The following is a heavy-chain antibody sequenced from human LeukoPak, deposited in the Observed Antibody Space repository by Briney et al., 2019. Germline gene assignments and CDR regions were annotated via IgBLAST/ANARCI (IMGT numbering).Heavy chain of an antibody. V-gene: IGHV1-24*01. D-gene: IGHD2-2*02. CDR3: ATARIVVVPAAIHYYFDY. CDR2: FDPEDGET. Sequence: ASVKVSCKVSGYTLTELSMHWVRQAPGKGLEWMGGFDPEDGETIYAQKFQGRVTMTEDTSTDTAYMELSSLRPEDTAVYYCATARIVVVPAAIHYYFDYWGQGTLVTVSS. CDR1: GYTLTELS. J-gene: IGHJ4*02.